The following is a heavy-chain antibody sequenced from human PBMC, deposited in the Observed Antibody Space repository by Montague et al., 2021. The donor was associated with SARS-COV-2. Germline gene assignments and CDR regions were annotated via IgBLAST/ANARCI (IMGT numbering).Heavy chain of an antibody. D-gene: IGHD3-22*01. CDR2: INHRVTS. CDR1: GGSFSDYY. J-gene: IGHJ4*02. V-gene: IGHV4-34*01. Sequence: SETLSLTCAVYGGSFSDYYWSWIRQPPGKGLEWIGEINHRVTSNYNPSLKSRVSISVDTSKNQFSLYLSSVTAADTAVYYCARGRQHFNMIVVVMTGGEYYFDYWGQGTLVTVSS. CDR3: ARGRQHFNMIVVVMTGGEYYFDY.